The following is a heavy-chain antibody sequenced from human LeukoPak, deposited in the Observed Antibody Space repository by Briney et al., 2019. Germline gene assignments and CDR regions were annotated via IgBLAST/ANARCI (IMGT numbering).Heavy chain of an antibody. D-gene: IGHD3-22*01. Sequence: AETLSLTCTVSGDSITSGSYYWGWIRQTPGKGLEWIGNIYSDGDTSFNPSLKSRTTMSVDTSKNQFSLKLNSVTAADTAVYFCARGSGFWLYWGQGTLVSVSS. V-gene: IGHV4-39*07. CDR1: GDSITSGSYY. CDR2: IYSDGDT. J-gene: IGHJ4*02. CDR3: ARGSGFWLY.